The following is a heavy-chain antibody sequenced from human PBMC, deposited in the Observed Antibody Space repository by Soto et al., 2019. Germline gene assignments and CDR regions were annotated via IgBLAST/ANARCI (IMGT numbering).Heavy chain of an antibody. D-gene: IGHD3-10*01. CDR3: ASPSYGSGSYY. V-gene: IGHV1-3*01. CDR2: INAGNGNT. CDR1: GYTFSSYL. Sequence: QVQLVQSGAEVKKPGASVKVSCKASGYTFSSYLLHWVRQAPGQRLEWMGWINAGNGNTKYSQKFQGRVTLTRDTRDTSASTAYMGLSSLRSEDTAVYYCASPSYGSGSYYWGQGTLVTVSS. J-gene: IGHJ4*02.